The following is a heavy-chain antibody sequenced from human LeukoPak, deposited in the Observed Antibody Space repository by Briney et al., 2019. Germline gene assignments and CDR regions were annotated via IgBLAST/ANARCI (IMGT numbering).Heavy chain of an antibody. CDR3: ARGPGVSRH. J-gene: IGHJ4*02. CDR2: INPNSGNT. V-gene: IGHV1-8*03. D-gene: IGHD2-8*01. Sequence: ASVKVSRKASGYTFTRYIINWVRQATGQGLEWMGWINPNSGNTGYAQKFQGRVTITRNTSISTAYMELSSLRSEDTAVYYCARGPGVSRHWGQGTLVTVSS. CDR1: GYTFTRYI.